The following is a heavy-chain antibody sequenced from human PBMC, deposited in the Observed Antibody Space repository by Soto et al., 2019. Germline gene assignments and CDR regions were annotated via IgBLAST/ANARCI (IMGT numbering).Heavy chain of an antibody. CDR3: ARDLAPGVVVVPAAIPYYYYGMDV. V-gene: IGHV3-21*01. J-gene: IGHJ6*02. D-gene: IGHD2-2*01. CDR2: ISSSSSYI. Sequence: PGGSLRLSCAASGFTFSSYSMNWVRQAPGKGLEWVSSISSSSSYIYYADSVKGRFTISRDNAKNSLYLQMNSLRAEDTAVYYCARDLAPGVVVVPAAIPYYYYGMDVWGQGTTVTV. CDR1: GFTFSSYS.